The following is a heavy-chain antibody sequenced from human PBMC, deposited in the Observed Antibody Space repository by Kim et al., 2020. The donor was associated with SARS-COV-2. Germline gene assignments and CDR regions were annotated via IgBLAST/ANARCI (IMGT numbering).Heavy chain of an antibody. CDR1: GGSISSGDYY. CDR2: IYYSGST. J-gene: IGHJ4*02. Sequence: SETLSLTCTVSGGSISSGDYYWSWIRQPPGKGLEWIGYIYYSGSTYYNPSLKSRVTISVDTSKNQFSLKLSSVTAADTAVYYCAREKHLRFLEWLTIDYWGQGTLVTVSS. CDR3: AREKHLRFLEWLTIDY. D-gene: IGHD3-3*01. V-gene: IGHV4-30-4*01.